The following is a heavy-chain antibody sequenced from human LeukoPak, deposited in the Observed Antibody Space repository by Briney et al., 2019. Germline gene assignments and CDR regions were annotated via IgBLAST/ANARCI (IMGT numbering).Heavy chain of an antibody. J-gene: IGHJ5*02. CDR2: ISYDGSNK. V-gene: IGHV3-30*03. CDR1: GFTFSSYG. D-gene: IGHD1-26*01. Sequence: HPGRSLRLSCAASGFTFSSYGMHWVRQAPGKGLEWVAVISYDGSNKYYADSVKGRFTISRDNSKNTLYLQMNSLRAEDTAVYYCARGSGSHGRDWFDPWGQGTLVTVSS. CDR3: ARGSGSHGRDWFDP.